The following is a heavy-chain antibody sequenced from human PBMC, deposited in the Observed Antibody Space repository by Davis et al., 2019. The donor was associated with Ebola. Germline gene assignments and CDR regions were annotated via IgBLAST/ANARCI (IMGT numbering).Heavy chain of an antibody. Sequence: MPSETLTLTCAVYGGTFSGYYWSWIRQPPGKGLAWIGEINHSGSTNSNPSLKSRVTISVDTSKNQSALKLSSVTAADTAVYYCARRRPYSGRNDFDYWGQGTLVTVSS. J-gene: IGHJ4*02. CDR1: GGTFSGYY. D-gene: IGHD1-26*01. CDR3: ARRRPYSGRNDFDY. V-gene: IGHV4-34*01. CDR2: INHSGST.